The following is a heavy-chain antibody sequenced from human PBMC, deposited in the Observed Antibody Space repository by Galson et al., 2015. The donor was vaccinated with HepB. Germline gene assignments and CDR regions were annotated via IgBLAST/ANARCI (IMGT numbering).Heavy chain of an antibody. J-gene: IGHJ4*02. CDR2: ISAYSGNT. Sequence: SVKVSCKASGYTFTSFGISWVRQAPGQGLEWMGWISAYSGNTNYAQKLQGRVTMTTDTSTSTAYMELRSLRSDDTAVYYCARRYGDYEPFDYWGQGTLVTVSS. D-gene: IGHD4-17*01. CDR1: GYTFTSFG. CDR3: ARRYGDYEPFDY. V-gene: IGHV1-18*01.